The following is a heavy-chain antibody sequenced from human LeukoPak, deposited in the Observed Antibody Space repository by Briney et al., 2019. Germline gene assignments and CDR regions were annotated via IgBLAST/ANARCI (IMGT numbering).Heavy chain of an antibody. J-gene: IGHJ4*02. CDR3: AREEIAAAVFDY. V-gene: IGHV3-64*01. Sequence: GGSLRVSCEASGFTFSNYAMYWVRQAPGKGLEYVSAISSNGDNTYYANSVKGRFTISRDNSKNTLYLQMNSLRAEDTAVYYCAREEIAAAVFDYWGQGTLVTVSS. D-gene: IGHD6-13*01. CDR1: GFTFSNYA. CDR2: ISSNGDNT.